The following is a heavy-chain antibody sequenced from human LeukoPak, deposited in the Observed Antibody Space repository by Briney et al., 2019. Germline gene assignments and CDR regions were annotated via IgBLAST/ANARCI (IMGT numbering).Heavy chain of an antibody. CDR2: ISYDGSNK. Sequence: GRSLRLSCAASGFTFSSYAMHWVRQAPGKGLEWVAVISYDGSNKYYADSVKGRFTISRDNSKNTLYLQMNSLRAEDTAVYYCARESRGYSYGHDYFDYWGQGTLVTVSS. J-gene: IGHJ4*02. D-gene: IGHD5-18*01. V-gene: IGHV3-30-3*01. CDR3: ARESRGYSYGHDYFDY. CDR1: GFTFSSYA.